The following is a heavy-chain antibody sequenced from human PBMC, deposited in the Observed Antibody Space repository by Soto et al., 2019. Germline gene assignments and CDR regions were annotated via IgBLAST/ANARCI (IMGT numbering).Heavy chain of an antibody. V-gene: IGHV1-69*13. Sequence: SVKVSCKASGGTFSSYAISWVRQAPGQGLEWMGGIIPIFGTANYAQKFQGRVTITADESTSTAYMELSSLRSEDTAVYYCARGYSGNYYVNFDYWGQGTLVTVSA. CDR3: ARGYSGNYYVNFDY. CDR1: GGTFSSYA. CDR2: IIPIFGTA. J-gene: IGHJ4*02. D-gene: IGHD1-26*01.